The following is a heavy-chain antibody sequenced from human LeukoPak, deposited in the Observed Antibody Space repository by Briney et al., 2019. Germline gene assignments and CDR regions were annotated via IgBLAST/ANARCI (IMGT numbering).Heavy chain of an antibody. CDR2: IDPSDSYT. D-gene: IGHD3-10*01. J-gene: IGHJ4*02. CDR3: ARHAITMVRGVITIDY. Sequence: RGESLQISCKGSGYSFTSYWISWVRQMPGIGLEWMGRIDPSDSYTNYSPSFQGHVTISADKSISTAYLQWSSLKASDTAMYYCARHAITMVRGVITIDYWGQGTLVTVSS. CDR1: GYSFTSYW. V-gene: IGHV5-10-1*01.